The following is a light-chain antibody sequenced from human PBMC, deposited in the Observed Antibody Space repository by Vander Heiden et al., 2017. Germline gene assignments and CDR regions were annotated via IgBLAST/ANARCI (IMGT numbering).Light chain of an antibody. V-gene: IGKV1-33*01. CDR3: QQDYNVPYT. CDR1: QDISNH. Sequence: DIQLPQSPSSLPASVGDRVTITCQASQDISNHLSWYQQKPGKAPKLLIYDASNLETGVPSRVSGSGSGAYFTFTISSLQPEDIGTYYCQQDYNVPYTFGQGTKLEIK. CDR2: DAS. J-gene: IGKJ2*01.